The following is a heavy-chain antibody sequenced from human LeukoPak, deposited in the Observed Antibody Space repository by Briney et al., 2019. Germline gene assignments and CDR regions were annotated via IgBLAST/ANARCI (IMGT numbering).Heavy chain of an antibody. J-gene: IGHJ4*02. V-gene: IGHV4-59*01. D-gene: IGHD4-17*01. Sequence: SETLSLTCTVSGGSISSYYWSWIRQPPGKGLGWIGYIYYSGSTNYKPSLMSRVTISEDTSKNQFSLKLSSVTAADTAVYYCARAVTSYFDYWGQGTLVTVSS. CDR1: GGSISSYY. CDR3: ARAVTSYFDY. CDR2: IYYSGST.